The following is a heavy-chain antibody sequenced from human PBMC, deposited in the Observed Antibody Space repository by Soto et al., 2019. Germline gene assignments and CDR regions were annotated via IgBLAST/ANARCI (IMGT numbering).Heavy chain of an antibody. CDR3: ARAATGSYHSAY. J-gene: IGHJ4*02. V-gene: IGHV1-18*04. Sequence: QVPLVQSGPEVKNPGASVRVSCVASGYAFTSYGVTWVRQAPGQGLEWMGWIAPHSGRTTYLPKFQGRVTMTADVSTNTAYIELRSLTSDDTGIYFCARAATGSYHSAYWGQGTVVTVSS. CDR1: GYAFTSYG. CDR2: IAPHSGRT. D-gene: IGHD3-10*01.